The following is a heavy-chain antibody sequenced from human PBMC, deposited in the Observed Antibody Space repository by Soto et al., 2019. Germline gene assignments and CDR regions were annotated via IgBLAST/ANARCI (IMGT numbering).Heavy chain of an antibody. Sequence: EVQLVESGGGLVKPGGSLRLSCAASGFTFSNYSMNWVRQAPGKGLEWVSSISRSSSNIYYADSVKGRFTISRDNAKNALYLHMNSMRAGDTAVYYWAIDLKVAGSNSYYYYAMDVWGQGTTVIVSS. D-gene: IGHD6-19*01. CDR1: GFTFSNYS. CDR3: AIDLKVAGSNSYYYYAMDV. V-gene: IGHV3-21*01. J-gene: IGHJ6*02. CDR2: ISRSSSNI.